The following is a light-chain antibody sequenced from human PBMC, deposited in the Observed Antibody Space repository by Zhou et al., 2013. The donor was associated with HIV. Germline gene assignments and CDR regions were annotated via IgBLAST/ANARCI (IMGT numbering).Light chain of an antibody. CDR2: AAS. CDR3: QKYNSAPT. CDR1: QDVSNW. Sequence: DIQMTQSPSSVSASVGDRVTITCRASQDVSNWLAWFQQKPGKAPKSLIYAASTLQSGVPSRFSGSGSGTDFTLTISSLQPEDVATYYCQKYNSAPTFGQGTKVEIK. J-gene: IGKJ1*01. V-gene: IGKV1-27*01.